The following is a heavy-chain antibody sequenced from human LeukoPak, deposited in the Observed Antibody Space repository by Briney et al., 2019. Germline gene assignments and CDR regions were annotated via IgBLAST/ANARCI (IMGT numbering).Heavy chain of an antibody. CDR1: GGSISSSSYY. CDR2: IYYSGST. Sequence: SETLSLTCTVSGGSISSSSYYWSWIRQPPGKGLESIGSIYYSGSTYYNPSLKSRVTILVDTSNNQFSLKPSSVTAADTAVYYCAMSPYYDYVWRSYRSPNWFNPWGQGTLVTVSS. V-gene: IGHV4-39*07. CDR3: AMSPYYDYVWRSYRSPNWFNP. D-gene: IGHD3-16*02. J-gene: IGHJ5*02.